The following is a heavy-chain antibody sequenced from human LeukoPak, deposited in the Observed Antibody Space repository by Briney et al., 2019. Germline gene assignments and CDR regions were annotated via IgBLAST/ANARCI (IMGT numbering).Heavy chain of an antibody. Sequence: GGSLRLSCAASGLTFSSYAMSWVRQAPEKGLDWVSVISGSAHKIRYADSVKGRFTISRDSSENIVYLQMNNLRVEDTAVYYCAGRPTGYSSGYIHWGQGTLVTVSS. CDR3: AGRPTGYSSGYIH. CDR2: ISGSAHKI. V-gene: IGHV3-23*01. D-gene: IGHD5-18*01. CDR1: GLTFSSYA. J-gene: IGHJ4*02.